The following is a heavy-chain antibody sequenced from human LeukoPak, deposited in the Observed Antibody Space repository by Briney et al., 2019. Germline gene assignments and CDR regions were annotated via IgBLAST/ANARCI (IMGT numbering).Heavy chain of an antibody. Sequence: PGGSLRLSCAASGFTFDDYAMHWVRQAPGKGLEWVSLISWDGGSTYYADSVKGRFTISRDNSKNSLYLQMNSLRAEDTALYYCAKDKIAAAALPLAFDIWGQGTMVTVSS. D-gene: IGHD6-13*01. CDR1: GFTFDDYA. CDR3: AKDKIAAAALPLAFDI. CDR2: ISWDGGST. V-gene: IGHV3-43D*03. J-gene: IGHJ3*02.